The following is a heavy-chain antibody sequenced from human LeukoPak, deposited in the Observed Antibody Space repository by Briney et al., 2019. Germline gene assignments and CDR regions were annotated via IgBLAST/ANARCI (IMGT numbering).Heavy chain of an antibody. V-gene: IGHV3-33*01. CDR2: IWNDGSNT. CDR1: GFIFSDYG. Sequence: PGGSLRLSCAASGFIFSDYGMHWVRQALGKGLEWVAVIWNDGSNTYYGDSVKGLFTISRDNSKNTVYLQMNSLRAEDTAVYYCARDNAGLVKHLDAFDLWGQGTMVTVAS. J-gene: IGHJ3*01. CDR3: ARDNAGLVKHLDAFDL. D-gene: IGHD1-26*01.